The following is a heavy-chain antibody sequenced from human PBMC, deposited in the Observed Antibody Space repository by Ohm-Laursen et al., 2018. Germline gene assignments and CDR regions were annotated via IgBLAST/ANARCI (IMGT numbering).Heavy chain of an antibody. CDR1: GDSISGRY. CDR3: AGAPNLYYFDY. V-gene: IGHV4-59*08. Sequence: GTLSLTCTVSGDSISGRYWSWIRQPPGKGLEWIGNIDDNGNTNYNPSLQSRVTISINTSKNQFSLQLRFVTAADTAVYHCAGAPNLYYFDYWGQGTLVTVPS. D-gene: IGHD1-26*01. CDR2: IDDNGNT. J-gene: IGHJ4*02.